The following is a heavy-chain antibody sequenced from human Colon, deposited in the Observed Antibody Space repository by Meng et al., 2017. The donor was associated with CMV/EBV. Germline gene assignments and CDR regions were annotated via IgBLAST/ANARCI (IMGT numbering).Heavy chain of an antibody. V-gene: IGHV3-66*02. CDR2: IYSRGNT. CDR1: GFTVSDNY. CDR3: ASPRPAASGYYYYYGMDV. D-gene: IGHD2-2*01. J-gene: IGHJ6*02. Sequence: GGSLRLSCAASGFTVSDNYMIWVRQAPGKGLEWVSVIYSRGNTYYAESVKGRFTISRDNSKNTLYLQMNSLRAEDTAVYYCASPRPAASGYYYYYGMDVWGQGTTVTVSS.